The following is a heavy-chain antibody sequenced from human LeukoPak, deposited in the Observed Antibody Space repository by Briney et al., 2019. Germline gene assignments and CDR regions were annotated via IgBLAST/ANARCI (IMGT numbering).Heavy chain of an antibody. CDR1: GGSISSSSYY. CDR2: IYYSGST. D-gene: IGHD3-10*01. Sequence: SETLSLTCTVSGGSISSSSYYWGWIRQPPGKGLEWIGSIYYSGSTYYNPSLKSRVTISVDTSKNQFSLKLSSVTAADTAVYYCARDGSGSFLRFDPWGQGTLVTVSS. V-gene: IGHV4-39*07. CDR3: ARDGSGSFLRFDP. J-gene: IGHJ5*02.